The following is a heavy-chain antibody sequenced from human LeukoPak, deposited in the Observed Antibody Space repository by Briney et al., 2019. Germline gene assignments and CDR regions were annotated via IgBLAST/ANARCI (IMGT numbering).Heavy chain of an antibody. Sequence: ASVKVSCKVSGYILSQVSIHWVRQTPGKGLEWMGGFDPEEVETIDAPNFQGSLTMTEDRSTDTAYLELNSLTSDDTAVYYCATGGAYDGNTYYWCLNYWGQGTLVTVSS. CDR1: GYILSQVS. J-gene: IGHJ4*01. V-gene: IGHV1-24*01. CDR3: ATGGAYDGNTYYWCLNY. D-gene: IGHD2-8*01. CDR2: FDPEEVET.